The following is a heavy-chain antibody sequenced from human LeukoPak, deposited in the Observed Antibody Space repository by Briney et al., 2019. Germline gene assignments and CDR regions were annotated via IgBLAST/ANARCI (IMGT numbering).Heavy chain of an antibody. CDR1: GGSISSYY. CDR2: XXXSGST. D-gene: IGHD2-15*01. CDR3: ARGGLGYCSGGSCGAFDI. J-gene: IGHJ3*02. Sequence: KPSETLSLTCTVSGGSISSYYWSWIRQPAGKGXXXXXXXXXSGSTNYNPSLKSRVTMSVDTSKNQFSLKLSSVTAADTAVYYCARGGLGYCSGGSCGAFDIWGQGTMVTVSS. V-gene: IGHV4-4*07.